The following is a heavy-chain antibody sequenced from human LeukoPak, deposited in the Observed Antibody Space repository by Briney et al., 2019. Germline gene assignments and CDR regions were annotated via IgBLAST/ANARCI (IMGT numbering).Heavy chain of an antibody. CDR2: ISSGGGT. J-gene: IGHJ4*02. V-gene: IGHV3-23*01. D-gene: IGHD6-19*01. Sequence: GGSLRLSCAASGFTLRNYAMSWVRQAPGKGLEWVSAISSGGGTYHVDSVKGRFTISRDNSKNTLYLQMNSLRAEDTAMYYCAKDRSSGWDRYFDYWGQGTLVTVSS. CDR3: AKDRSSGWDRYFDY. CDR1: GFTLRNYA.